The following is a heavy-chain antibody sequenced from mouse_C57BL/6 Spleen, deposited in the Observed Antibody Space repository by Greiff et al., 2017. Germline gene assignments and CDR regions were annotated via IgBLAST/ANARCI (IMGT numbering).Heavy chain of an antibody. CDR2: IDPANGNT. V-gene: IGHV14-3*01. D-gene: IGHD1-1*01. CDR1: GFNIKNTY. J-gene: IGHJ3*01. CDR3: AREAYGGSYGFAD. Sequence: VQLQQSVAELVRPGASVKLSCTASGFNIKNTYMHWVKQRPEQGLEWIGRIDPANGNTNYAPKFQGKATITADTSSNTAYLQLSSLTSEDTAIYYGAREAYGGSYGFADWGQGALVTVSA.